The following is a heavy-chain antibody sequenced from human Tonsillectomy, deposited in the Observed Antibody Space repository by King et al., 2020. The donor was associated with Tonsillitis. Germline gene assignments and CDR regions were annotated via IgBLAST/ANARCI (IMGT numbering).Heavy chain of an antibody. CDR3: ARVDIVVVPAALSYFDL. Sequence: VQLQQWGAGLLKPSETLSLTCAVYGGSFSGYYWSWIRQPPGKGLEWIGEINHSGSTHYIPSLKSRVTISVDTSKNHFSLKLNSVTAADTAVYYCARVDIVVVPAALSYFDLWGRGTLVTVSS. D-gene: IGHD2-2*01. CDR2: INHSGST. J-gene: IGHJ2*01. CDR1: GGSFSGYY. V-gene: IGHV4-34*01.